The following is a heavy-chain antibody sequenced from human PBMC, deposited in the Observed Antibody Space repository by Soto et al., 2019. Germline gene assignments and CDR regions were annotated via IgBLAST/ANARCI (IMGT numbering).Heavy chain of an antibody. Sequence: GSLRLSCAASGFAFDINGMTWVRQVPGKGLEWVSAISAGGGTTYYADPVRGRFTISRDNSRNTLYLQMNSLRAEDTAVYYCARRVIGSSRAFDIWGQGTMVTVSS. CDR1: GFAFDING. CDR3: ARRVIGSSRAFDI. V-gene: IGHV3-23*01. CDR2: ISAGGGTT. J-gene: IGHJ3*02. D-gene: IGHD3-10*01.